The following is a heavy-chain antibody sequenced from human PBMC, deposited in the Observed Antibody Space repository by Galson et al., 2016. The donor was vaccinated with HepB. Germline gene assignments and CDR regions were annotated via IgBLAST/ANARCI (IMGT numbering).Heavy chain of an antibody. Sequence: PALVKPTQTLTLTCTFTGFSLNTAGMCLTWIRQPPGRALEWFALINWDDEKFYSTSLKTRLTISKDTSKNQVFLTMTNIDPVDTATYYCARGELGVISHLDHWGHGILVTVSS. V-gene: IGHV2-70*13. CDR3: ARGELGVISHLDH. J-gene: IGHJ5*02. CDR1: GFSLNTAGMC. D-gene: IGHD3-3*01. CDR2: INWDDEK.